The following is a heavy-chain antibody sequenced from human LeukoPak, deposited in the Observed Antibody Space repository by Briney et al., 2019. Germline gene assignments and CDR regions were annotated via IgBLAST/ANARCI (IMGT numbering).Heavy chain of an antibody. CDR2: MNPNSGNT. Sequence: ASVTVSCKTSGYTFTSYDVHWVRQADGQGLEWLGWMNPNSGNTAYAQRFQGRLSMTRDTSIRTAYMELSSLRSDDTAVYYCARRGWKLNERGYYFDYWGQGTLLTVSS. CDR3: ARRGWKLNERGYYFDY. V-gene: IGHV1-8*01. CDR1: GYTFTSYD. J-gene: IGHJ4*02. D-gene: IGHD1-1*01.